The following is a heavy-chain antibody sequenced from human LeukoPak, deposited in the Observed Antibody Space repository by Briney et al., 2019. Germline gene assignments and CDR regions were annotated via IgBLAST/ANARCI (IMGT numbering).Heavy chain of an antibody. CDR3: ARGATVTTYTVWFDP. D-gene: IGHD4-17*01. CDR2: INPNSGGT. V-gene: IGHV1-2*02. CDR1: GYTFTGYY. Sequence: ASVKVSCKASGYTFTGYYMHWVRQAPGQGLEWMGWINPNSGGTNYAQKFQGRVTMTRDTSISTAYMELSRLRSDDTAVYYCARGATVTTYTVWFDPWGQGTLVTVSS. J-gene: IGHJ5*02.